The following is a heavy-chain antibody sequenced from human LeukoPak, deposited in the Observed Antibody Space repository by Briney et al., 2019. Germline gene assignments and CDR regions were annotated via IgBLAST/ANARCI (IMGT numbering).Heavy chain of an antibody. CDR3: AKLTGATDY. D-gene: IGHD1/OR15-1a*01. CDR1: GFTFSSYD. CDR2: VSGSGSST. V-gene: IGHV3-23*01. Sequence: PGGSLRLSCAASGFTFSSYDMIWVRQAPGKGLEWVSGVSGSGSSTSYAGSVKGRFTISRDNSKNTLYLQMNSLRVEDTAVYYCAKLTGATDYWGQGTLVTVSS. J-gene: IGHJ4*02.